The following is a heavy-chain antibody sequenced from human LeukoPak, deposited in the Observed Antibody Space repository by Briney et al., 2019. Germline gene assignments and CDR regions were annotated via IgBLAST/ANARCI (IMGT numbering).Heavy chain of an antibody. D-gene: IGHD6-25*01. J-gene: IGHJ3*02. V-gene: IGHV3-74*01. CDR3: ARRSAAKDAFDI. Sequence: GGSLRLSCAASGFTFSSYWMHWVRQAPGKGLVWVSRFNSDGGSTSYTDSVKGRFTISREHAKNTVYPQMNSVRAEHAGVFYCARRSAAKDAFDIWGQGTKVTVSS. CDR2: FNSDGGST. CDR1: GFTFSSYW.